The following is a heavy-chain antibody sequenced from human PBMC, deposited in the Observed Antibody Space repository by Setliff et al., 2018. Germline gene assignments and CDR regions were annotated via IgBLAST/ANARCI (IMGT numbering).Heavy chain of an antibody. D-gene: IGHD4-17*01. J-gene: IGHJ3*02. Sequence: SETLSLTCAVSGYSISSGYYWGWIRQPPGKGLEWIGSIYHSGSTYYNPSLKSRVTISVDTSKNQFSLKLSSVTAADTAVYYCARDPLTTNRRRAFDIWGQGTMVNVSS. CDR2: IYHSGST. V-gene: IGHV4-38-2*02. CDR3: ARDPLTTNRRRAFDI. CDR1: GYSISSGYY.